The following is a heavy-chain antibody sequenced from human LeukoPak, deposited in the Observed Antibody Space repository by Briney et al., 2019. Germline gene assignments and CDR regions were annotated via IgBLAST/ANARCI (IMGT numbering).Heavy chain of an antibody. J-gene: IGHJ3*02. Sequence: GGSLRLSCAASGFIVSRKYMSWVRQAPGKGLEWVSDIYSGGSADYADSVKGRFTISRDNSKNTLHLQMKSLRAEDTAVYYCAKMSNYYNSLGYYAFDIWGQGTMVTVSS. CDR2: IYSGGSA. CDR3: AKMSNYYNSLGYYAFDI. CDR1: GFIVSRKY. D-gene: IGHD3-22*01. V-gene: IGHV3-66*01.